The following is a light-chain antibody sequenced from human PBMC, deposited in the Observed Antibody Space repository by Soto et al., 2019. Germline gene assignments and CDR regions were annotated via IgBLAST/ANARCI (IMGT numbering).Light chain of an antibody. J-gene: IGKJ5*01. Sequence: SRCTQNPYSLSASVRDRVPLPFRASQGINTFLAWYQQKAGKAPKLLIYAASTLQSGVPSRFSGSGSGTDFTLTISSLQSEDFATYYCQQLNSYPITFGQGTRLQI. CDR2: AAS. CDR3: QQLNSYPIT. V-gene: IGKV1-9*01. CDR1: QGINTF.